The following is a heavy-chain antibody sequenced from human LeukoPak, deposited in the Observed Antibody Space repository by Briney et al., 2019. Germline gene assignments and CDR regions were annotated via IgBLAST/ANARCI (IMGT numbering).Heavy chain of an antibody. CDR1: GFTFRNYA. Sequence: GGSLRLSCAASGFTFRNYAMTWVRQAPGKGLQWLSAISGSGANTYYADSVKGRFTMSRDNPSNTLYLQMNSLRADDTAVYYCARGTGFLDYWGQGTLVTVSS. CDR3: ARGTGFLDY. J-gene: IGHJ4*02. D-gene: IGHD1-14*01. CDR2: ISGSGANT. V-gene: IGHV3-23*01.